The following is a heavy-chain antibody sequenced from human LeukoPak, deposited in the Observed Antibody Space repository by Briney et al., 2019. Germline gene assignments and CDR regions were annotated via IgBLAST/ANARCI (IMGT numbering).Heavy chain of an antibody. CDR2: TTSTSTYI. CDR1: GFTFSSHG. CDR3: ARVDNNGLYSEYFDH. J-gene: IGHJ1*01. V-gene: IGHV3-21*01. Sequence: NTGGSLRLSCVASGFTFSSHGMNWVRQAPGKGLEWVSSTTSTSTYIYYGDSVKGRFTTSRDNAQNSLFLQMHSLRAEDTAVYYCARVDNNGLYSEYFDHWGQGTLVTVSS. D-gene: IGHD6-19*01.